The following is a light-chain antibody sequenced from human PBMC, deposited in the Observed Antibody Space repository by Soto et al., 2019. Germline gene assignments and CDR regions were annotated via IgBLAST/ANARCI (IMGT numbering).Light chain of an antibody. CDR2: GAS. J-gene: IGKJ4*01. Sequence: EILVTQSPATLSASPGERVTLSCRASQFVSSRLAWYQQKPGQAPRLLIYGASSRATGIPDRFSGSGSGTDFTLTISRLEPEDFAVYYCQQYGSSPLTFGGGTKVDIK. CDR1: QFVSSR. CDR3: QQYGSSPLT. V-gene: IGKV3-20*01.